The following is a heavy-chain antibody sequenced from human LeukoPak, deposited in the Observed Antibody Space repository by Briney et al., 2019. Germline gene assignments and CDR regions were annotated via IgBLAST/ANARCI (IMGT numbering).Heavy chain of an antibody. D-gene: IGHD6-13*01. J-gene: IGHJ4*02. CDR2: IYHSGST. CDR1: GGSISSYY. CDR3: ARAFGGLAAAGFDY. Sequence: SETLSLTCTVSGGSISSYYWSWIRQPPGKGLEWIGSIYHSGSTYYNPSLKSRVIISVDTSKNQFSLKLSSVTAADTAVYYCARAFGGLAAAGFDYWGQGTLVTVSS. V-gene: IGHV4-59*08.